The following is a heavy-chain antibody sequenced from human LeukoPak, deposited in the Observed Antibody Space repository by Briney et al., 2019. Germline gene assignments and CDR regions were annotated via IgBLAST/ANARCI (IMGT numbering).Heavy chain of an antibody. J-gene: IGHJ5*01. D-gene: IGHD6-19*01. Sequence: KPGGSLRLSCAASGFALSHSLTRVRQAPGKGLEWVSSISTTSAYIHYAESVKGRFSISRDNIDNVVYLQMNSLRGEDTAVYYCARVAVAGPTGWFDSWGQGTLVTVSS. CDR3: ARVAVAGPTGWFDS. V-gene: IGHV3-21*01. CDR1: GFALSHS. CDR2: ISTTSAYI.